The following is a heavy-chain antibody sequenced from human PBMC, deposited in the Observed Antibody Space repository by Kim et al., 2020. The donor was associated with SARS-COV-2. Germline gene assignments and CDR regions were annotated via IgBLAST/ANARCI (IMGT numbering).Heavy chain of an antibody. V-gene: IGHV2-70*01. CDR2: K. J-gene: IGHJ4*02. D-gene: IGHD6-13*01. Sequence: KYYSTSLTTRLTISKDTSKTQVVLTMTNMDPVDTATYYCARMPASIVAADYWGQGTLVTVSS. CDR3: ARMPASIVAADY.